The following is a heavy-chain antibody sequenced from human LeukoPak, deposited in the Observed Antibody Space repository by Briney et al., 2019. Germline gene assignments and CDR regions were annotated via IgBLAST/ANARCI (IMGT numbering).Heavy chain of an antibody. V-gene: IGHV1-2*02. CDR2: INPNSGGT. CDR1: GYTLTGYY. Sequence: ASVNVSCKASGYTLTGYYVHWVRQAPGQGLEWMGCINPNSGGTNYAQNFQGRVTMTRDTSISTAYMELSRLRSDDTAVYYCAREGYCSGGACLDYWGQGTLVTVS. CDR3: AREGYCSGGACLDY. D-gene: IGHD2-15*01. J-gene: IGHJ4*02.